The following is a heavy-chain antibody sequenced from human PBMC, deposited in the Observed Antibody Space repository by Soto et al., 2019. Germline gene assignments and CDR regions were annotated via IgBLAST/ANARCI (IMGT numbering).Heavy chain of an antibody. V-gene: IGHV1-69*06. J-gene: IGHJ4*02. CDR2: IIPLFGTA. Sequence: SVKVSCKPSGGIFTNYAFTWVRQAPGQRLEWMGGIIPLFGTANYAQNFQGRVTITADKSATTVYLEVNSLRSEDTAVYYCARESEDLTSNFDYWGQGTLVTVS. CDR1: GGIFTNYA. CDR3: ARESEDLTSNFDY.